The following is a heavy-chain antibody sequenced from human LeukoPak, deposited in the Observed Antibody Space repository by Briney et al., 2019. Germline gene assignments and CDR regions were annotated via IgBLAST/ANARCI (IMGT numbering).Heavy chain of an antibody. CDR1: GGSISTYY. D-gene: IGHD3-16*01. V-gene: IGHV4-59*04. J-gene: IGHJ4*02. CDR2: IYYTGST. CDR3: ARRWGNIVGVTYEY. Sequence: SETLSLTCSVSGGSISTYYLTWIRQPPGKGLEWIGDIYYTGSTYYSPSLRSRVTMSVHTSENQFSLRLNSVTAVDTAVYYCARRWGNIVGVTYEYWGQGTLVTVSS.